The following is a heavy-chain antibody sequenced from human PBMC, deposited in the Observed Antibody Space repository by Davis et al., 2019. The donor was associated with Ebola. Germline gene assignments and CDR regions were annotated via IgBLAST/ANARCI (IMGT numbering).Heavy chain of an antibody. CDR1: GFTFTSYA. D-gene: IGHD6-19*01. CDR3: AKSAAVAASLSY. CDR2: ISGSGGST. V-gene: IGHV3-23*01. J-gene: IGHJ4*02. Sequence: GESLKISCAASGFTFTSYAMSWVRQAPGKGLEWVSAISGSGGSTYYADSVKDRFTISRDNSKNTLYLQMNSLRAEDTAVYYCAKSAAVAASLSYWGQGTLVTVSS.